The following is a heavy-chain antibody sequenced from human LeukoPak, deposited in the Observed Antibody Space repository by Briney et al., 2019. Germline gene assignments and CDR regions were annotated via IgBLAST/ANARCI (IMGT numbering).Heavy chain of an antibody. Sequence: SVKVSCKASGGTLTSHAINWVRQAPGQGLEWMGRIIPVLNITTYAQKFQGSVTITADTSTSTVYMELSSLRSEETAVYYCARDQGLTAPPPYGLDVWGQGTTVIVSS. CDR2: IIPVLNIT. CDR1: GGTLTSHA. D-gene: IGHD5-18*01. CDR3: ARDQGLTAPPPYGLDV. V-gene: IGHV1-69*04. J-gene: IGHJ6*02.